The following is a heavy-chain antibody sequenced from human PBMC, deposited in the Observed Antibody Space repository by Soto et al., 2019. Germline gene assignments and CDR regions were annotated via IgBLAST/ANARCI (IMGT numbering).Heavy chain of an antibody. CDR3: ASMVRENDYYYYYGMDV. CDR2: ISSSSSYI. CDR1: GFTFSSYS. J-gene: IGHJ6*02. V-gene: IGHV3-21*01. D-gene: IGHD3-10*01. Sequence: SGGSLRLSCAASGFTFSSYSMNWVRQAPGKGLEWVSSISSSSSYIYYADSVKGRFTISRDNAKNSLYLQMNSLRAEDTAVYYCASMVRENDYYYYYGMDVWGQGTTVTVSS.